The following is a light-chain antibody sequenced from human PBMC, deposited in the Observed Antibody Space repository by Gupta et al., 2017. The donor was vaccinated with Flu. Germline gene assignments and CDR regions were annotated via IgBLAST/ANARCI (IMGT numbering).Light chain of an antibody. J-gene: IGLJ2*01. CDR1: SSNIGSNT. Sequence: SVLPPPPSASGPPGQRITLSCVGSSSNIGSNTVPWYQQNPGTAPNLLIYSNNQRPAGVPARVSGSRSGPAASLAISGLQDEEEADYFCAALEDNANVVFGGGTKMTVL. V-gene: IGLV1-44*01. CDR2: SNN. CDR3: AALEDNANVV.